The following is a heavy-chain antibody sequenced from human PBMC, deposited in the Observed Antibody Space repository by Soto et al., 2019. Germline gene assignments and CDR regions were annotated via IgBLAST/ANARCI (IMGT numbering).Heavy chain of an antibody. CDR1: GFTFSSYG. V-gene: IGHV3-30*18. Sequence: QVQLVESGGGVVQPGRSLRLSCAASGFTFSSYGMHWVRQAPGKGLEWVAVISYDGSNKYYADSVKGRFTISRDNSKNTLYLQMNSRRAEDTAVYYCAKERPSGSRPYYYGMDVWGQGTTVTVSS. D-gene: IGHD1-26*01. CDR2: ISYDGSNK. CDR3: AKERPSGSRPYYYGMDV. J-gene: IGHJ6*02.